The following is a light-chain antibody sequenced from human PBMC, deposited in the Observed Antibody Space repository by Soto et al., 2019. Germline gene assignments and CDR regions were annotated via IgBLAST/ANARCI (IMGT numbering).Light chain of an antibody. CDR2: DGS. J-gene: IGLJ3*02. Sequence: QSVLTQPASVSGSPGQSITISCTGTSSDVGSHNLVSWYRQYPGKAPKLRIYDGSERPSGVSNRFSASKSGNTASLTISGLQAEDEADYYCWSYAGADTWVFGGGTKLTVL. V-gene: IGLV2-23*01. CDR1: SSDVGSHNL. CDR3: WSYAGADTWV.